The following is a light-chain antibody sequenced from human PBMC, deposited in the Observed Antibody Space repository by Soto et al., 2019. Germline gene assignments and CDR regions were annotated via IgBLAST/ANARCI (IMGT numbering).Light chain of an antibody. CDR2: TAS. J-gene: IGKJ1*01. V-gene: IGKV1-12*01. CDR3: QEALNEPWT. CDR1: QGISSR. Sequence: DIQMTQSPSSVSASVGDRVTITCRASQGISSRLAWYQQKPGKAPKLLIYTASSLQSGVPPRFSGSRSGTDFTLVIDNLQREDLGTYYCQEALNEPWTFGQGTKVEIK.